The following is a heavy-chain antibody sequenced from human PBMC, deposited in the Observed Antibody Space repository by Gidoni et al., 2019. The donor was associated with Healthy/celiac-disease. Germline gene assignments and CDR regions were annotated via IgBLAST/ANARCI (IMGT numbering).Heavy chain of an antibody. CDR3: ARYFTSAYCGGDCTPTNYYYYYGMDV. J-gene: IGHJ6*02. V-gene: IGHV3-21*01. D-gene: IGHD2-21*01. CDR2: ISSSSSYI. Sequence: EVQLVESGGGLVKPGGSLRLSGAASGFTFSSYSMNWVRQAPGKGLEWVSAISSSSSYIYYADSVKGRFTISRDNAKNSLYLQMNSLRAEDTAVYYCARYFTSAYCGGDCTPTNYYYYYGMDVWGQGTTVTVSS. CDR1: GFTFSSYS.